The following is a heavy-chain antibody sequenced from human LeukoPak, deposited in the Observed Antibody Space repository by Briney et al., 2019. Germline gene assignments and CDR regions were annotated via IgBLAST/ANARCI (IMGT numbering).Heavy chain of an antibody. CDR2: ISSTSSTI. CDR1: GFTFSSYS. V-gene: IGHV3-48*02. J-gene: IGHJ5*02. CDR3: ARGPGGGNWFDP. D-gene: IGHD3-16*01. Sequence: PGGSLRLSCAASGFTFSSYSMHWVRQAPGKGLEWVSYISSTSSTIYYADSVKGRFTISRDNAKNSLYLQLNSLRDEDTAVYYCARGPGGGNWFDPWGQGTLVTVSS.